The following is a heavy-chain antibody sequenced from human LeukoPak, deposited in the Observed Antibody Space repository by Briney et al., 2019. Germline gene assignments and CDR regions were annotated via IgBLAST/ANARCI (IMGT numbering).Heavy chain of an antibody. CDR1: GFTFNSYA. CDR2: ITNSGDFT. D-gene: IGHD6-13*01. CDR3: AKARVSYGPIGYFDF. V-gene: IGHV3-23*01. Sequence: PGGSLRLSCIASGFTFNSYAMSWVRQPPGKGLEWVSSITNSGDFTYYADSVKGRFTISRDNFKNTLYLQMNSLRAEDTAVYHCAKARVSYGPIGYFDFWGLGTLATVSS. J-gene: IGHJ4*02.